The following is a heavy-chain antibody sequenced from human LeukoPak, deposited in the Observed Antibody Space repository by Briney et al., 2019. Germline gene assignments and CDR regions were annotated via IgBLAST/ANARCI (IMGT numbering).Heavy chain of an antibody. CDR2: IYPGDSDN. CDR1: GYSFTSYW. Sequence: PGESLKISCKCSGYSFTSYWLGWVRPVPGKGLEWMGIIYPGDSDNRYSPSFQGQVTISADKSISTAYLQWSSLKASDTAMYYCASQNYDFWSGYYSDAVDIWGEGTMVTVSS. CDR3: ASQNYDFWSGYYSDAVDI. V-gene: IGHV5-51*01. D-gene: IGHD3-3*01. J-gene: IGHJ3*02.